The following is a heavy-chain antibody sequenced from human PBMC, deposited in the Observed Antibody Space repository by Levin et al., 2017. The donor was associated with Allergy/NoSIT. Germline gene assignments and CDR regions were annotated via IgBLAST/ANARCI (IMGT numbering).Heavy chain of an antibody. Sequence: GGSLRLSCAASGFTFSSYAMSWVRQAPGKGLEWVSAISGSGGSTYYADSVKGRFTISRDNSKDTLYLQMSSLRAEDSAVYYCAKNPKPYSSSSGKIFDYWGQGTLVTVSS. V-gene: IGHV3-23*01. CDR2: ISGSGGST. CDR1: GFTFSSYA. D-gene: IGHD6-13*01. J-gene: IGHJ4*02. CDR3: AKNPKPYSSSSGKIFDY.